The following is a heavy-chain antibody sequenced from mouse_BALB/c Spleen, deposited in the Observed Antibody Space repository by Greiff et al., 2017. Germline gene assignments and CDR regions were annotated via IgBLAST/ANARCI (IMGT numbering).Heavy chain of an antibody. CDR2: INPSSGYT. CDR3: ARTGTTVGELVFDD. V-gene: IGHV1-4*01. Sequence: VMLVESGAELARPGASVKMSCKASGYTFTSYTMHWVKQRPGQGLEWIGYINPSSGYTNYNQKFKDKATLTADKSSSTAYMQLSSLTSEDSAVYYCARTGTTVGELVFDDGGQGTTLTVSS. J-gene: IGHJ2*01. CDR1: GYTFTSYT. D-gene: IGHD1-1*01.